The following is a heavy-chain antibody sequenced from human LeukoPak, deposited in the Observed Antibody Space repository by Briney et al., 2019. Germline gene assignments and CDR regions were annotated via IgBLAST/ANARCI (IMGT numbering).Heavy chain of an antibody. Sequence: GGSLRLSCAASGFTFSSYSMNWVRQAPGKGLEWVSSISSSSSYKYYADSVKGRFTISRDNAKNSLFLQMNSLRAEDTAVYYCAREDRGSYDYWGQGTLVTVSS. CDR3: AREDRGSYDY. V-gene: IGHV3-21*01. D-gene: IGHD1-26*01. CDR2: ISSSSSYK. J-gene: IGHJ4*02. CDR1: GFTFSSYS.